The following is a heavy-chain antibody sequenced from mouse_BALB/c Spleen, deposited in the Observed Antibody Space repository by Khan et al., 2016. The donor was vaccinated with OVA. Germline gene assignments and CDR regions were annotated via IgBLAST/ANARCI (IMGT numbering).Heavy chain of an antibody. D-gene: IGHD2-14*01. CDR3: ARAYYRYDGYYAMDY. CDR1: GFSLSRYS. V-gene: IGHV2-6-4*01. Sequence: QVQLQQSGPGLVAPSQSLSITCTVSGFSLSRYSVHWVRQPPGKGLEWLGMIWGDGSTDYNSALKSRLSIIKDNSKSQVFLKMNSLQTDDTAMYYCARAYYRYDGYYAMDYWGQGTSVTVSS. CDR2: IWGDGST. J-gene: IGHJ4*01.